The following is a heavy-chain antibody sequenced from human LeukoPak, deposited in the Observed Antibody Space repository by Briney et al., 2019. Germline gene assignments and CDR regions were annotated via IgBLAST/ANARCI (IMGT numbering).Heavy chain of an antibody. V-gene: IGHV3-23*01. Sequence: GGSLRLSCAASGFTFISYAMSWVRQAPGKGLEWVSSIRGSGGSTYYADSVKGRFTISRDNSKNTLYVQMNSLRAEDTAVYYCARDHASPYDSSDKPFDYWGQGTLVTVSS. CDR2: IRGSGGST. CDR1: GFTFISYA. J-gene: IGHJ4*02. CDR3: ARDHASPYDSSDKPFDY. D-gene: IGHD3-22*01.